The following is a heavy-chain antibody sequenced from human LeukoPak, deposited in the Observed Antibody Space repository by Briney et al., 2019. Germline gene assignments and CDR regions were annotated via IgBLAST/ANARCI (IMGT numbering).Heavy chain of an antibody. CDR1: GYTFTSYY. J-gene: IGHJ4*02. Sequence: ASVKVSCKASGYTFTSYYMHWVRQAPGQGLEWMGWISAYNGNTNYAQKLQGRVTMTTDTSTSTAYMELRSLRSDDTAVYYCARDRVVFSLADYWGQGTLVTVSS. CDR2: ISAYNGNT. V-gene: IGHV1-18*04. CDR3: ARDRVVFSLADY. D-gene: IGHD2-21*01.